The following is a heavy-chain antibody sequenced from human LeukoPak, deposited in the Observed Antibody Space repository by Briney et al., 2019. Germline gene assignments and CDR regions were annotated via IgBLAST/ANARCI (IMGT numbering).Heavy chain of an antibody. CDR3: ARDWIRAAAAGTVDY. D-gene: IGHD6-13*01. V-gene: IGHV3-30-3*01. CDR1: GFTFSSYA. J-gene: IGHJ4*02. CDR2: ISYDGSNK. Sequence: GGSLRLSCAASGFTFSSYAMHWVRQAPGKGLEWVAVISYDGSNKYYADSVKGRFTISRDNSKNTLYLQMNSLRAEDTAVYYCARDWIRAAAAGTVDYWGQGTLVTVSS.